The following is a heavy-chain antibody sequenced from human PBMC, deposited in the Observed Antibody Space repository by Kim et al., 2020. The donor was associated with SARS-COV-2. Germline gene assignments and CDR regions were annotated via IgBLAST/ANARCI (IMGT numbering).Heavy chain of an antibody. CDR1: GFTFTDFW. Sequence: GGSLRLSCTASGFTFTDFWMHWVRQAPGKGLVWVSRIYSDGRRPSYADSVKGRFTISRDNAQNTVYLQMNSLRAEDTALYYCARTIESSEVRGFDYWGQGTLGTVSS. V-gene: IGHV3-74*01. CDR3: ARTIESSEVRGFDY. CDR2: IYSDGRRP. J-gene: IGHJ4*02. D-gene: IGHD3-10*01.